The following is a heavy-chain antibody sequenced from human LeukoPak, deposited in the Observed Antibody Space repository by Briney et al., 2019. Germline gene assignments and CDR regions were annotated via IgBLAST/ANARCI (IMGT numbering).Heavy chain of an antibody. Sequence: GESPKISCKGSGCSYTSYWMGWVRQMPGKGLEWMRIILPGDSDSRYSPSFQGQVTISADKSINTAYLQSSSLKASNTAMYLCARMRDAYPDDGGQGTLLTVSS. CDR3: ARMRDAYPDD. D-gene: IGHD5-24*01. CDR2: ILPGDSDS. J-gene: IGHJ1*01. V-gene: IGHV5-51*01. CDR1: GCSYTSYW.